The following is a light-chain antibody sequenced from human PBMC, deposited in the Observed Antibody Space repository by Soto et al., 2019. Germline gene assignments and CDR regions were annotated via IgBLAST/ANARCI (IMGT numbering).Light chain of an antibody. CDR2: DTF. V-gene: IGKV1-5*01. CDR3: QQYDSYAWK. Sequence: DIQMTQSPSIRSASFGDRVTITFRARQNISSSLGWYQQKPGKAHTLHIYDTFSLDNAMRSRLRGIESLTEFNLTINSFQSDAFATYSCQQYDSYAWKLGEGTKVDIK. CDR1: QNISSS. J-gene: IGKJ1*01.